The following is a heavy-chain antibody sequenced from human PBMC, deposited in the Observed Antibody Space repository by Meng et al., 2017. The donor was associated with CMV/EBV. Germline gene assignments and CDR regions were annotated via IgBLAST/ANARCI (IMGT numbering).Heavy chain of an antibody. V-gene: IGHV3-30-3*01. CDR2: ISYDGSNK. J-gene: IGHJ6*02. CDR1: RFTFSSYA. CDR3: VSSKAGHFYYYGLDV. Sequence: GESLKISCAASRFTFSSYAMHWVRQAPGKGLEWVAVISYDGSNKFYADSVKGRFTISRDNSKNTLYLQMNSLRTEDTAVYYCVSSKAGHFYYYGLDVWGQGTTVTVSS.